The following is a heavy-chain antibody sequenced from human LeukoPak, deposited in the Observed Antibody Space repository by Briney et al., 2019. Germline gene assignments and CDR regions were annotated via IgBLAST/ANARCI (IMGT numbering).Heavy chain of an antibody. CDR2: ISAYNGNT. J-gene: IGHJ5*02. Sequence: GASVKVSCKASGYTFTSYGISWVRQAPGQGLEWMGWISAYNGNTNYAQKLQGRVTMTTDTSTSTAYMELSSLRSEDTAVYYCARGAKDIVVVPAATNWFDPWGQGTLVTVSS. D-gene: IGHD2-2*01. V-gene: IGHV1-18*01. CDR3: ARGAKDIVVVPAATNWFDP. CDR1: GYTFTSYG.